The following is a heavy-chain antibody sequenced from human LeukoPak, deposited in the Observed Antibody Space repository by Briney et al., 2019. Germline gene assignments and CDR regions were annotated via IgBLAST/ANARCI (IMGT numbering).Heavy chain of an antibody. D-gene: IGHD1-26*01. CDR2: IYYSGST. CDR3: ARGLGGLGSPYYFDY. Sequence: PSETLSLTCTVSGGSISSGGYYWSWIRQHPGKGLEWIGYIYYSGSTYYNPSLKSRVTISVDTSKNQFSLKLSSVTAADTAVYYCARGLGGLGSPYYFDYWGQGTLVTVSS. CDR1: GGSISSGGYY. V-gene: IGHV4-31*03. J-gene: IGHJ4*02.